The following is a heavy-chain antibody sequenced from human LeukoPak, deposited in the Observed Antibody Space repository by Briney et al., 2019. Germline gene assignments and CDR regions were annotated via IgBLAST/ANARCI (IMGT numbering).Heavy chain of an antibody. J-gene: IGHJ4*02. V-gene: IGHV4-38-2*02. Sequence: SETLSLTCTVSGYSISSGYYWGWIRQPPGKGLEWIGTIYHSGSTYYNPSLKSRVTISVDTSKNQFSLKLSSVTAADTAVYYCATFYSNSLYFDYWGQGTLVTVSS. CDR1: GYSISSGYY. CDR2: IYHSGST. D-gene: IGHD4-11*01. CDR3: ATFYSNSLYFDY.